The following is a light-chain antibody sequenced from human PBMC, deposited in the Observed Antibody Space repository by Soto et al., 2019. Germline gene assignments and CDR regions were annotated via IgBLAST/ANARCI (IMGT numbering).Light chain of an antibody. Sequence: QSALTQPASVSGSPGQSITISCTGTSSDVGGYNYVSLYQQHPGKAPKLMIYDVSNRPSGVSNRFSGSKSGNTASLTISGLQAEDEADYYRSSYTSSSTPVVFGGGTKVTVL. CDR2: DVS. CDR1: SSDVGGYNY. V-gene: IGLV2-14*01. J-gene: IGLJ2*01. CDR3: SSYTSSSTPVV.